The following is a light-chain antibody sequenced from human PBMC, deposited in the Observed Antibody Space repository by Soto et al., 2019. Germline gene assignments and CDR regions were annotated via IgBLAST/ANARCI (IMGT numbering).Light chain of an antibody. CDR1: QSLLHSNGYNY. V-gene: IGKV2-28*01. J-gene: IGKJ1*01. CDR3: MQALRPPRT. Sequence: DIVMTPSPLSLPVTPGEPASISCRSSQSLLHSNGYNYLDWYLQKPGQSPQLLIYLGSNRASGDPDRFSGSGSGTDFSLKISSVEAEDVGVYYGMQALRPPRTFGQGTKVEIK. CDR2: LGS.